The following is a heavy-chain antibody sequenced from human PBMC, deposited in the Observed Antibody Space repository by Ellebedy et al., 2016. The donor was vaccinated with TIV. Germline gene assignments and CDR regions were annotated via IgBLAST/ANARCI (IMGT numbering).Heavy chain of an antibody. J-gene: IGHJ4*02. CDR3: VRDGDHWDFDY. CDR1: GFTFKSFW. CDR2: IKGDGSFT. V-gene: IGHV3-74*01. Sequence: GGSLRLSXAASGFTFKSFWMHWVRQAPGKGLVWVSRIKGDGSFTNYADSVKGRFTISRDNAKNTLYLQVSSLRAEDTAVYFCVRDGDHWDFDYWGQGTLVTVSS. D-gene: IGHD7-27*01.